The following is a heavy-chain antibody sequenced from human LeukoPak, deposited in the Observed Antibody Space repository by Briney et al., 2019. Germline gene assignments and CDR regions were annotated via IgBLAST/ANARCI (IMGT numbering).Heavy chain of an antibody. D-gene: IGHD3-22*01. Sequence: SETLSLTCTVSGGSISRYYWSWIRQPPGKGLEWIGYIYYSGSTSYNPSLKSRVTISVDRSKNQFSLKLSSVTAADTAVYYCASSSGYYSVPFDYWGQGTLVTVSS. CDR1: GGSISRYY. V-gene: IGHV4-59*12. CDR3: ASSSGYYSVPFDY. CDR2: IYYSGST. J-gene: IGHJ4*02.